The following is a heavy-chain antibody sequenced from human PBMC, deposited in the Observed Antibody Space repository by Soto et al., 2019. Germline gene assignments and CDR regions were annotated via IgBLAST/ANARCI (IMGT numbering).Heavy chain of an antibody. Sequence: GGSLRLSCAASGFTVSSNYMSWVRQAPGKGLEWVSVIYSGGSTYYADSVKGRFTISRHNSKNTLYLQMNSLRAEDTAVYYCARASGYGYYYYYIDVRTKGTTVTVS. CDR2: IYSGGST. V-gene: IGHV3-53*04. D-gene: IGHD2-15*01. J-gene: IGHJ6*03. CDR3: ARASGYGYYYYYIDV. CDR1: GFTVSSNY.